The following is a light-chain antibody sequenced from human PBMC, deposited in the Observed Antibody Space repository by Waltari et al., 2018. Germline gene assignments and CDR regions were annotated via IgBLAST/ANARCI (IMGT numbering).Light chain of an antibody. Sequence: QSALTQPASVSGSPGQSITISCTGTSSDVGDYNLVSWYQQHAGQVPKLIIYEVNKRPSGFSTRFSGSRSGNTASLTSSGLQAEDEATYFCCSYAGTTSWLFGGGTKVTVL. CDR2: EVN. CDR3: CSYAGTTSWL. V-gene: IGLV2-23*02. CDR1: SSDVGDYNL. J-gene: IGLJ3*02.